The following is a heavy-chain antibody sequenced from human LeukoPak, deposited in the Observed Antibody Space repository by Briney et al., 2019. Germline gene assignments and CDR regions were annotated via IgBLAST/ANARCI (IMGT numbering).Heavy chain of an antibody. V-gene: IGHV2-5*02. J-gene: IGHJ4*02. Sequence: ESGPTLVKPTQTLTLTCTVSGFSLSNSAVRVSWIRQPPGKALEWLALIYWDDDKAYSPSLKSRLTITKDTSKNQVVLTMTNMDPVDTATYYCARGSLEGGFDYWGQGTLVTVSS. D-gene: IGHD2-15*01. CDR3: ARGSLEGGFDY. CDR1: GFSLSNSAVR. CDR2: IYWDDDK.